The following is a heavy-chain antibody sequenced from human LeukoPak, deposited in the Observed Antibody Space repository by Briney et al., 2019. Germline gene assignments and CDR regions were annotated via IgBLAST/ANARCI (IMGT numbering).Heavy chain of an antibody. CDR1: GYSFTNYG. J-gene: IGHJ4*02. D-gene: IGHD1-1*01. Sequence: ASVKVSCKASGYSFTNYGISWVRQAPGQGLEWMGWISTYKDDTNYAQKIQGRVIMTKDTSTSTVYMELRSLRHDDTAVYYCARDWPHLERGDCFDYWGQGTLVTVSS. CDR3: ARDWPHLERGDCFDY. CDR2: ISTYKDDT. V-gene: IGHV1-18*01.